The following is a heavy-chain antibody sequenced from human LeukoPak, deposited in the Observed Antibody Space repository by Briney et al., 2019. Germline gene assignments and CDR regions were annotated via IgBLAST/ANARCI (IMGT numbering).Heavy chain of an antibody. CDR3: ARSRGSSSYWFDP. V-gene: IGHV3-30*01. CDR1: GFIFSDAW. Sequence: GGSLRLSCAAPGFIFSDAWMSWVRQAPGKGLEWVAVISYDGSNKYYADSVKGRFTISRDNSKNTLYLQMNSLRAEDTAVYYCARSRGSSSYWFDPWGQGTLVTVSS. J-gene: IGHJ5*02. CDR2: ISYDGSNK. D-gene: IGHD6-6*01.